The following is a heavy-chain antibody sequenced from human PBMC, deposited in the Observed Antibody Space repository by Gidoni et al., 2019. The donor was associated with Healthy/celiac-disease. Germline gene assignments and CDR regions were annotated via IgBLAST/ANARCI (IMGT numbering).Heavy chain of an antibody. Sequence: EVQLVESGGGLVKPGGSLRLSCAASGFTFSSYSMNWVRQAPGKGLEWVSSISSSSSYIYYADSVKGRFTISRDNAKNSLYLQMNSLRAEDTAVYYCARDGERGGGMDVWGQGTTVTVSS. CDR3: ARDGERGGGMDV. CDR2: ISSSSSYI. D-gene: IGHD3-16*01. V-gene: IGHV3-21*01. CDR1: GFTFSSYS. J-gene: IGHJ6*02.